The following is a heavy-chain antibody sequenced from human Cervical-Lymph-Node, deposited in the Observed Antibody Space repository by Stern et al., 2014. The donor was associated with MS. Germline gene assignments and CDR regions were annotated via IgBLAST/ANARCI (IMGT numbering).Heavy chain of an antibody. Sequence: EVHLVESGGGLVQPGGSLRLSCAASGFTFSDYTMNWVRQAPGKGLECVSGISGNGGSTNYADSVKGRFTIFRDNSKNTLDLQLNSLRVDDTAVYYCVKDRALFGWGGELFFHFDHWGQGALVTVSS. D-gene: IGHD3-10*01. CDR1: GFTFSDYT. J-gene: IGHJ4*02. CDR2: ISGNGGST. V-gene: IGHV3-23*04. CDR3: VKDRALFGWGGELFFHFDH.